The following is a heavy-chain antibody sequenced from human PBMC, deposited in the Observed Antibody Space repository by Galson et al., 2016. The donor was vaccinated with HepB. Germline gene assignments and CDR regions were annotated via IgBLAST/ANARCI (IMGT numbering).Heavy chain of an antibody. V-gene: IGHV4-31*03. Sequence: TLSLTCTVSGGSINSGGYYWSWIRQHPGKGLEWIGYIYNSGTTYYNPSLKSRVTISVDTSKNQFSLKLSSVTAADTAVYYCAREVAVITIWFFDLWGRGALVTVST. CDR2: IYNSGTT. J-gene: IGHJ2*01. D-gene: IGHD3-22*01. CDR1: GGSINSGGYY. CDR3: AREVAVITIWFFDL.